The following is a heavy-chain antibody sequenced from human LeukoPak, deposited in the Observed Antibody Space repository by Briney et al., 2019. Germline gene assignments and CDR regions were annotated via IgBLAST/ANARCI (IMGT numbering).Heavy chain of an antibody. D-gene: IGHD2-15*01. CDR2: ISSSGSTI. CDR1: GFTFSSYE. Sequence: GGSLRLSCAASGFTFSSYEMNWVRQAPGKGLEWVSYISSSGSTIYYADSVKGRFTISRDNAKNSLYLQMNSLRAEDTAVYYCARADGLGVVHGRYFDYWGQETLVTVSS. CDR3: ARADGLGVVHGRYFDY. V-gene: IGHV3-48*03. J-gene: IGHJ4*02.